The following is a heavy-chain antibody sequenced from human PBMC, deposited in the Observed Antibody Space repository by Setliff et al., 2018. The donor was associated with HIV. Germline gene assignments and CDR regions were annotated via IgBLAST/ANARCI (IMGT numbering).Heavy chain of an antibody. CDR1: GGSFSGYY. D-gene: IGHD2-8*02. J-gene: IGHJ4*02. CDR2: INHSGVT. Sequence: PSETLSLTCAVYGGSFSGYYWSWIRQSPGRGLEWIGEINHSGVTYYNPSLKNRAAISADKSKNKFSLRLGSVTDAETAVYYCAIGGYCTATTCFRIFDHWGQGSRVTVSS. V-gene: IGHV4-34*01. CDR3: AIGGYCTATTCFRIFDH.